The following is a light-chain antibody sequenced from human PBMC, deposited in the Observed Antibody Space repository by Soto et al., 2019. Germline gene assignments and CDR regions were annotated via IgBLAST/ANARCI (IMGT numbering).Light chain of an antibody. CDR2: AAS. CDR1: QGISSR. J-gene: IGKJ4*01. V-gene: IGKV1-12*01. Sequence: DLQMTQSPSSVSASVGDRVTITCRASQGISSRLAWYQQKPGKAPNLLIYAASSLQSGVPSRFSGSGSETDFPLTIGSLQPEDFATYYCQQSNSFPLTFGGGTKVEIK. CDR3: QQSNSFPLT.